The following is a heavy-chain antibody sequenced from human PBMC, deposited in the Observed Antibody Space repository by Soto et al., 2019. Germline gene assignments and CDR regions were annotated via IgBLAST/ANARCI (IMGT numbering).Heavy chain of an antibody. CDR2: ISSSSSTI. CDR3: PRTQVVPATITSAAGVYYYYGMHV. J-gene: IGHJ6*04. V-gene: IGHV3-48*02. D-gene: IGHD2-2*01. CDR1: GFTFSSYS. Sequence: GGSLRLSCAASGFTFSSYSMNWVRQAPGKGLEWVSYISSSSSTIYYADSVKGRFTISRDNAKNSLYLQMNSLRDEDTAVYYCPRTQVVPATITSAAGVYYYYGMHVWGKGTTVTVSS.